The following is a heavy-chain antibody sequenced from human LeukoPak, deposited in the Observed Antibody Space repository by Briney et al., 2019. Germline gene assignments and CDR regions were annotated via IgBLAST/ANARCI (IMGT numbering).Heavy chain of an antibody. V-gene: IGHV3-30*02. CDR3: ANGIAVAGSPPSEFDY. CDR2: IRYDGSNK. D-gene: IGHD6-19*01. Sequence: GGSLRLSCAASGFTFSSYGMHWVRQAPGKGLEWVAFIRYDGSNKYYADSVKGRFTISRDNSKNTLYLQMNSLRAEDTAVYYCANGIAVAGSPPSEFDYWGQGTLVTVSS. J-gene: IGHJ4*02. CDR1: GFTFSSYG.